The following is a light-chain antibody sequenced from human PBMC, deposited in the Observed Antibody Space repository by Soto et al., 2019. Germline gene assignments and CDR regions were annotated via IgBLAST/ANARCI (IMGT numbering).Light chain of an antibody. V-gene: IGKV1-8*01. CDR3: QQYYDYPRT. Sequence: AIRMTQSPSSFSASTGDRVTITCRASQGVSSYLAWYQQKPGKAPKLLISSDSTLQSGVPSRFSGSGSGTDFTLTISCLQSEDFATYYCQQYYDYPRTFGGGTKVEIK. J-gene: IGKJ4*01. CDR2: SDS. CDR1: QGVSSY.